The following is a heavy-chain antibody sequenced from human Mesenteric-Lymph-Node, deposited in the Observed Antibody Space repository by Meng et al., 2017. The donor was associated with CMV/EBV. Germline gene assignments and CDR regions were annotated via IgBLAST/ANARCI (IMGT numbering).Heavy chain of an antibody. Sequence: GESLKISCAASGFTFSSYVMHWVRQAPGKGLEGVAVIAYDGSTKYYADSVKGRFTISRDDSKSTLYLQIHSLRNEDSAVYYCARGLGGSGWSPYYYGLDVWGQGTTVTVSS. CDR1: GFTFSSYV. J-gene: IGHJ6*02. CDR3: ARGLGGSGWSPYYYGLDV. V-gene: IGHV3-30*03. CDR2: IAYDGSTK. D-gene: IGHD6-19*01.